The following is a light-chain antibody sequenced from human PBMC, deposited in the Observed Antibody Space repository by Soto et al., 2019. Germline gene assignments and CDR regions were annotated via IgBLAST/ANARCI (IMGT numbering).Light chain of an antibody. CDR3: QQYGSSPGT. CDR2: GAS. Sequence: EIVLTQSPGTLSLSPGERATLSCRASQSVSSSYLAWYQQKPGQAPRLLIYGASSRATGIPDRFSGSGSGTHFTLTISRLEPEDFAVSYCQQYGSSPGTFGQGTKVEIK. CDR1: QSVSSSY. J-gene: IGKJ1*01. V-gene: IGKV3-20*01.